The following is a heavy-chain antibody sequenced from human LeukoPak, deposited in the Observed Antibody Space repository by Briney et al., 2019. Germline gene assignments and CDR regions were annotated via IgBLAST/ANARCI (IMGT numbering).Heavy chain of an antibody. CDR2: IKEDGSEK. J-gene: IGHJ4*02. CDR1: GIIFNHYW. Sequence: GGSLRLSCASSGIIFNHYWMSWVRQVPGKGLEWVANIKEDGSEKNYVDSVGGRFTISRDNARSSLYLQMNSLRAEDTAVYYCARRGWQFDSWGQGTLVTVSS. V-gene: IGHV3-7*01. D-gene: IGHD2-15*01. CDR3: ARRGWQFDS.